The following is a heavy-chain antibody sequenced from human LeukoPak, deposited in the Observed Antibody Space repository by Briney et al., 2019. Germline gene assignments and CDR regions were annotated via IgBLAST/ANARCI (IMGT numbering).Heavy chain of an antibody. D-gene: IGHD5-24*01. V-gene: IGHV3-74*01. J-gene: IGHJ4*02. Sequence: GGSLRLSCAASGFTFSSYWMHWVRQAPGKGLVWVSRINSDGSSTSYADSVKGRFTISRDNAKNTLYLQMNSLRAEDTAVYYCARGGDCYNYVNWGQGTLVTVSS. CDR2: INSDGSST. CDR1: GFTFSSYW. CDR3: ARGGDCYNYVN.